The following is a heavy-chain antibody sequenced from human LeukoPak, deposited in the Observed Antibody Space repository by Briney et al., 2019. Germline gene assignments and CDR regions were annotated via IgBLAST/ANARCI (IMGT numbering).Heavy chain of an antibody. J-gene: IGHJ4*02. Sequence: ASVKVSCKASGYTFTSYGISWVRQAPGQGLEWMGWISAYNGNTNYAQKLQGRVTMTTDTSTSTAYMELRSLRSDDTAVYYCAREGYYGSGSYTPLDYWGQGTLVTVSS. CDR3: AREGYYGSGSYTPLDY. CDR1: GYTFTSYG. CDR2: ISAYNGNT. V-gene: IGHV1-18*01. D-gene: IGHD3-10*01.